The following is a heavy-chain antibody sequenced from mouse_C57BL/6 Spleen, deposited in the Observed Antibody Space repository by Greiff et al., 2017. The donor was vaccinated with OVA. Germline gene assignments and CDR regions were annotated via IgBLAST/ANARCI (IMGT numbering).Heavy chain of an antibody. V-gene: IGHV1-82*01. D-gene: IGHD1-1*01. Sequence: QVQLQQSGPELVKPGASVKISCKASGYAFSSSWMNWVKQRPGQGLEWIGRIYPGDGDTNYNGKFKGKATLTADKSSSTAYMQLGSLTSEDSAVYLCGGAGIFTTGFDYWGQGTTLTVSS. CDR3: GGAGIFTTGFDY. J-gene: IGHJ2*01. CDR1: GYAFSSSW. CDR2: IYPGDGDT.